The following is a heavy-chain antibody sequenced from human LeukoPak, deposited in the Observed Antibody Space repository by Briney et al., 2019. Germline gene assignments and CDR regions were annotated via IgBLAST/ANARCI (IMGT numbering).Heavy chain of an antibody. Sequence: ASVKVSCKTSGYTFTDYYMHWVRQAPGQGLEWMGWINPNSGGTNYAQKFQGRVTMTRDTSISTAYMELSRLRSDDTAVYYCARAGSDIVVVPAAANWFDPWGQGTLVTVSS. J-gene: IGHJ5*02. D-gene: IGHD2-2*01. CDR3: ARAGSDIVVVPAAANWFDP. V-gene: IGHV1-2*02. CDR2: INPNSGGT. CDR1: GYTFTDYY.